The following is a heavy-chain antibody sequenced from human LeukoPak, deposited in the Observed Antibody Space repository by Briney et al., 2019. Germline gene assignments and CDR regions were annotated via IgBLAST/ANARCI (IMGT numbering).Heavy chain of an antibody. CDR3: ARGTAVGWGMDV. V-gene: IGHV3-48*03. CDR2: ISSSGGGSTK. D-gene: IGHD1-1*01. J-gene: IGHJ6*02. CDR1: GYSFSSYE. Sequence: GGSLRLSCAPSGYSFSSYEMNWVREAPGGGLEWVSYISSSGGGSTKYYADSVKGRLIISRDNAKSSLYLQMNSLTAEDTAVYYCARGTAVGWGMDVWGQGTTVTVSS.